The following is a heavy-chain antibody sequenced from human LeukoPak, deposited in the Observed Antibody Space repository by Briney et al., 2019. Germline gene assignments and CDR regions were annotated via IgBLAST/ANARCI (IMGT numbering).Heavy chain of an antibody. V-gene: IGHV1-2*06. CDR1: GYRFTGYY. J-gene: IGHJ4*02. D-gene: IGHD2-2*01. Sequence: ASVKVSCKASGYRFTGYYLHWVRQAPGQGLEWMGRINANSGGTDYAEKFQGRVTMTRDTSISTAYMELSRLRSDDTAVYYCARDYCSSTSCLFDYWGQGTLVTVSS. CDR3: ARDYCSSTSCLFDY. CDR2: INANSGGT.